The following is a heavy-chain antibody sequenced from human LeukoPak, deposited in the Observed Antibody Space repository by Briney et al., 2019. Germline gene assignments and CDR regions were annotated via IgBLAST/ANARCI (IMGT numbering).Heavy chain of an antibody. CDR2: IYYSGST. D-gene: IGHD6-6*01. J-gene: IGHJ2*01. CDR1: GGSISSYY. V-gene: IGHV4-59*12. CDR3: ARDVAARPGYWYFDL. Sequence: PSETLSLTCTVSGGSISSYYWSWIRQSPGKGLEWIGYIYYSGSTYYNPSLKSRVTISVDTSKNQFSLKLSSVTAADTAVYYCARDVAARPGYWYFDLWGRGTLVTVSS.